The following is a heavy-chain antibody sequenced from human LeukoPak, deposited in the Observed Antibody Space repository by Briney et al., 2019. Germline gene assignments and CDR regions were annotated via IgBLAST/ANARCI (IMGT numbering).Heavy chain of an antibody. J-gene: IGHJ4*02. D-gene: IGHD3-9*01. V-gene: IGHV3-23*01. CDR1: GFTFSSYA. CDR2: ISAGGGST. CDR3: AKGDPPTYYDILTGQDY. Sequence: PGGSLRLSCAASGFTFSSYAMSWVRQAPGKGLEWVAGISAGGGSTYYADSVKGRFTISRDNSKNMLYLQLNSLRAEDTAVYYCAKGDPPTYYDILTGQDYWGQRTLVTVSS.